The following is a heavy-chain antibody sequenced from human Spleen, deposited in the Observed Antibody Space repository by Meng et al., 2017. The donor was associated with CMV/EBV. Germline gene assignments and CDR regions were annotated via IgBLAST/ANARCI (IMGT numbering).Heavy chain of an antibody. CDR1: GFIFNTYA. J-gene: IGHJ5*01. V-gene: IGHV3-30*02. CDR2: IRYDGSDK. CDR3: AKFPIAYDSSGYNWFDS. D-gene: IGHD3-22*01. Sequence: GESLKISCAASGFIFNTYAMHWVRQAPGKGLEWVSFIRYDGSDKYYADSVKGRFTISRDNSKNTLYLQMNSLRPEDTAVYYCAKFPIAYDSSGYNWFDSWGQGAQVTVSS.